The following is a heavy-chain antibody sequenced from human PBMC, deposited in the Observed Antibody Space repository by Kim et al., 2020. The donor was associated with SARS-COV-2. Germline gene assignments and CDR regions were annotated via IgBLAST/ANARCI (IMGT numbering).Heavy chain of an antibody. V-gene: IGHV3-21*01. CDR2: ISSSSSYI. D-gene: IGHD3-22*01. CDR3: ARGVGDSSGYYPSREWDYYYGMDV. J-gene: IGHJ6*02. Sequence: GGSLRLSRAASGFTFSSYSMNWVRQAPGKGLEWVSSISSSSSYIYYADSVKGRFTISRDNAKNSLYLQMNSLRAEDTAVYYCARGVGDSSGYYPSREWDYYYGMDVWGQGTTVTVSS. CDR1: GFTFSSYS.